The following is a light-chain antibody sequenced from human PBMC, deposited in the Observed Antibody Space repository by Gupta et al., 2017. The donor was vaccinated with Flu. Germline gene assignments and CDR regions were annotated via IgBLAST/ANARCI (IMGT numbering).Light chain of an antibody. J-gene: IGLJ1*01. CDR3: QSYDSSLSVYV. V-gene: IGLV1-40*01. CDR2: GNS. Sequence: QSVLPQPPSVSGAPGQRVTIPCTGSSSNIGASYYVHWSQQLPGTAPKLLIYGNSNRPSGVPDRFSGSKSGTSASLAITGLQAEDEADYYCQSYDSSLSVYVFGTGTKVTVL. CDR1: SSNIGASYY.